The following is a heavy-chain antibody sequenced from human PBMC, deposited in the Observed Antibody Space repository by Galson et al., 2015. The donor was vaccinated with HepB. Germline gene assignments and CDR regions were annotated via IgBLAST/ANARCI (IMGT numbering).Heavy chain of an antibody. V-gene: IGHV1-24*01. D-gene: IGHD1-26*01. Sequence: SVKVSCKVSGYTLTELSMHWVRQAPGKGLEWMGGFDPEDGETIYAQKFQGRVTMTEDTSTDTAYMELSSLRSEDTAVYYCATRGREWELSSLDYWGQGTLVTVSS. J-gene: IGHJ4*02. CDR3: ATRGREWELSSLDY. CDR1: GYTLTELS. CDR2: FDPEDGET.